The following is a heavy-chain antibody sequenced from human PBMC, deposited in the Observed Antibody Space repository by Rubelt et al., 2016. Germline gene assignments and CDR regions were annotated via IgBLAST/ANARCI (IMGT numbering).Heavy chain of an antibody. D-gene: IGHD3-10*01. CDR3: AVGRDWFDP. V-gene: IGHV4-30-4*07. CDR2: VYYTGST. CDR1: GGSISSPGYS. J-gene: IGHJ5*02. Sequence: QVQLQESGPGLVKPSQTLSLTCAVSGGSISSPGYSWTWIRQTPGKGLEWIGYVYYTGSTFYNPSLQSRLSMSLDTSKNQFALVLSAVTAADTAVYYCAVGRDWFDPWGQGTLVTVSS.